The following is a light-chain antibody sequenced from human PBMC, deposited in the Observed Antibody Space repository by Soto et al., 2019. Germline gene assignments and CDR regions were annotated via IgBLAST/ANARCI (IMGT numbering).Light chain of an antibody. CDR1: SSDVGGYNY. CDR3: SSYTSSSTLFYV. V-gene: IGLV2-14*01. Sequence: QSVLTQPASVSRSPGQSITNSCTGTSSDVGGYNYVSWYQQHPGKAPKLMIYDVSNRPSGVSNRFSGSKSGNTASLTISGLQADDEADYYCSSYTSSSTLFYVFGTGTRSPS. CDR2: DVS. J-gene: IGLJ1*01.